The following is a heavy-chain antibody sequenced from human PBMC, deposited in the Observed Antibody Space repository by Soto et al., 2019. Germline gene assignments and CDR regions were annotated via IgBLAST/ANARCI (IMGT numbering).Heavy chain of an antibody. V-gene: IGHV1-18*01. Sequence: QIQLVQSGAEVKKPGASVKVSCKASGYTFTNYGVSWVRQAPGQELEWMGWISTYNGNTNYAQKFQGRVTMTTDTASTTADMELRSLRSDDTAVYYCARDRANAITTFSWFDPWGQGTLVTVSS. CDR1: GYTFTNYG. D-gene: IGHD1-20*01. J-gene: IGHJ5*02. CDR3: ARDRANAITTFSWFDP. CDR2: ISTYNGNT.